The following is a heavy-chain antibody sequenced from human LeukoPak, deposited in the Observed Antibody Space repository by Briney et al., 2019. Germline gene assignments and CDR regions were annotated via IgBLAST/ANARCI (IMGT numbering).Heavy chain of an antibody. CDR2: IRYDGSIQ. D-gene: IGHD3-16*02. CDR1: GFTFSSYG. J-gene: IGHJ4*02. V-gene: IGHV3-30*02. Sequence: PGGSLRLSCAESGFTFSSYGMHWVRQPPCKGLGGEAFIRYDGSIQYYAGALKDRFIISSDISNNRLYVQTDSLRLDDTTVFYFASDGRPSASGGYQLDYWGQGTLVTVSS. CDR3: ASDGRPSASGGYQLDY.